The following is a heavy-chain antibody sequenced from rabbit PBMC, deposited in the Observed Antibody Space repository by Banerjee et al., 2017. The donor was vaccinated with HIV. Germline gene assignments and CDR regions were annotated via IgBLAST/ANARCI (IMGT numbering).Heavy chain of an antibody. J-gene: IGHJ6*01. CDR1: EFDFSFNYY. CDR2: IYTGSGSA. Sequence: QEQLVESGGGLVQPGGSLTLTCKASEFDFSFNYYMCWVRQAPGQGLEWIGCIYTGSGSAYYASWVISRFTITRSTSLSTVTLQMTSLTAADTATYFCARDFYAGYAYGSFTRLDLWGPGTLVTVS. D-gene: IGHD6-1*01. V-gene: IGHV1S43*01. CDR3: ARDFYAGYAYGSFTRLDL.